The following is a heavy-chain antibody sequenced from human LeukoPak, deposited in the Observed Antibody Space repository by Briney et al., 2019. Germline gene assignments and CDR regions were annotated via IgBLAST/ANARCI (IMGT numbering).Heavy chain of an antibody. V-gene: IGHV3-30*02. D-gene: IGHD3-3*01. CDR2: IRYDGSNK. Sequence: GGSLRLSCTASGFTFSTYGMHWVRQAPGKGLKWVAFIRYDGSNKYYGDFVKGRFTISRDNSKNTLYLQMNSLRVEDTAVYYCAKVRGNYDFWSGLDYWGQGTLVTVSS. CDR1: GFTFSTYG. CDR3: AKVRGNYDFWSGLDY. J-gene: IGHJ4*02.